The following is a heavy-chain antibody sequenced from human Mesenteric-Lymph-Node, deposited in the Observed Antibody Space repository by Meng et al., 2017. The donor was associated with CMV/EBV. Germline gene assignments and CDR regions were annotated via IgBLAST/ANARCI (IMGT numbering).Heavy chain of an antibody. CDR3: VRHGSSGSDY. V-gene: IGHV4-39*01. CDR1: GGSISNSNYY. CDR2: IHYSGST. J-gene: IGHJ4*02. Sequence: SETLSLTCIVSGGSISNSNYYWGWFRQSPGKGLEWIGNIHYSGSTYYNPSLTSRVTVSLDTSKNQFSLWLSSVAAADTAVYYCVRHGSSGSDYWGQGPRSPSPQ. D-gene: IGHD6-6*01.